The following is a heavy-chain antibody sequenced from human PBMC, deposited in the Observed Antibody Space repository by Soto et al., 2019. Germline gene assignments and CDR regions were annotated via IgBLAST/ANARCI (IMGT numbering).Heavy chain of an antibody. CDR2: IYYSGST. D-gene: IGHD4-17*01. CDR1: GGSFSSGSYC. Sequence: SETLSLTCTVPGGSFSSGSYCWSWIRQHPGKGLELIGYIYYSGSTYYNPSLKSRVTMSADTSKNQFSLKLSSVTAADTAVYYCAVALTTVTTYDDWGQGTLVTVS. CDR3: AVALTTVTTYDD. J-gene: IGHJ4*02. V-gene: IGHV4-31*03.